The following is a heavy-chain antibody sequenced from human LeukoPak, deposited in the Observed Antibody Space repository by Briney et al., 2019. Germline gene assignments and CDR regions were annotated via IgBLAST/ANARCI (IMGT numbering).Heavy chain of an antibody. Sequence: TGGSLRLSCAASGFTFSSYAMNWIRQAPGKGLEWVSSISSSGAYIYYADLVEGRFTISRDNGKNSLFLQMNSLRAEDTAVYYCARDPVLRRAFDIWGQGTMVTVSS. D-gene: IGHD3-3*01. J-gene: IGHJ3*02. CDR2: ISSSGAYI. CDR1: GFTFSSYA. V-gene: IGHV3-21*01. CDR3: ARDPVLRRAFDI.